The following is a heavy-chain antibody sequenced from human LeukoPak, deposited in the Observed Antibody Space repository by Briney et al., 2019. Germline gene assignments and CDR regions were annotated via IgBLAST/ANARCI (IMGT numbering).Heavy chain of an antibody. Sequence: GASVKVSCKASGGTFSSYAISWVRQAPGQGLEWMGRIIPILGIANYAQKFQGRVTITADKSTSTAYMELSSLRSEDTAVYYCARAEPLRSIAARPTNDYWGQGTLVTVSS. D-gene: IGHD6-6*01. CDR2: IIPILGIA. CDR1: GGTFSSYA. V-gene: IGHV1-69*04. J-gene: IGHJ4*02. CDR3: ARAEPLRSIAARPTNDY.